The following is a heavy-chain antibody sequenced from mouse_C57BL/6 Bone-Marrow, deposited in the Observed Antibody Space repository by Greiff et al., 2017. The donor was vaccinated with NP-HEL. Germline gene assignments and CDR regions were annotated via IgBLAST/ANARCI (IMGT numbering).Heavy chain of an antibody. CDR3: ARNYGSSYGAMDY. Sequence: VQLVESGPELVKPGASVKISCKASGYAFSSSWMNWVKQRPGKGLEWIGRIYPGDGDTNYNGKFKGKATLTADKSSSTAYMQLSSLTSEDSAVYFCARNYGSSYGAMDYWGQGTSVTVSS. CDR2: IYPGDGDT. CDR1: GYAFSSSW. D-gene: IGHD1-1*01. V-gene: IGHV1-82*01. J-gene: IGHJ4*01.